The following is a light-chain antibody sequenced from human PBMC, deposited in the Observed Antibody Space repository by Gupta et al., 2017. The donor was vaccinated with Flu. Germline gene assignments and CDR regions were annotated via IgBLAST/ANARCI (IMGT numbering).Light chain of an antibody. J-gene: IGLJ1*01. CDR3: SSPTSTNPFV. CDR2: DVI. CDR1: SRDVASFDS. Sequence: SITISCTGASRDVASFDSVSWYQQYPGKAPKLLIYDVIDRPSGISSRFSGSKSGYTASLTISGLQAEDEADYYCSSPTSTNPFVFGSGTKVTVL. V-gene: IGLV2-14*03.